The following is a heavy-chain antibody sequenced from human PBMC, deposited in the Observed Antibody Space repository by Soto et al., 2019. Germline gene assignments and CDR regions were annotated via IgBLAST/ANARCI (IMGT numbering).Heavy chain of an antibody. CDR3: AREDIVVVPAAIDYYYYGMDV. Sequence: LRLSCAASGFTFSSYWMSWVRQAPGKGLEWVANIKQDGSEKYYVDSVKGRFTISRDNTKNSLYLQMNSLRAEDTAVYYCAREDIVVVPAAIDYYYYGMDVWGQGTTVTVSS. CDR2: IKQDGSEK. CDR1: GFTFSSYW. D-gene: IGHD2-2*02. J-gene: IGHJ6*02. V-gene: IGHV3-7*01.